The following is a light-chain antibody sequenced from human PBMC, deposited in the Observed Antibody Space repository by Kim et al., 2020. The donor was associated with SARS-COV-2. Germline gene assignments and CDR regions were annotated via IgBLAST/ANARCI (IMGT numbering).Light chain of an antibody. Sequence: PGQSITLSCTGTSSDVGSYNLVSWYQQHPGKAPKLMIYEGSKRPAGVSNRFSGSKSGNTASLTISGLQAEDEADYYCCSYAGSNWVFGGGTQLTVL. CDR3: CSYAGSNWV. J-gene: IGLJ3*02. CDR2: EGS. CDR1: SSDVGSYNL. V-gene: IGLV2-23*01.